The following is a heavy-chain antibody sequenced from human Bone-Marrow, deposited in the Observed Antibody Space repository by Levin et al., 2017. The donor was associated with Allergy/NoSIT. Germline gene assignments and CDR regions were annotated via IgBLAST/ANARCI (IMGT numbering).Heavy chain of an antibody. J-gene: IGHJ4*02. D-gene: IGHD4-17*01. CDR1: GFRFRNIA. CDR2: ITGDASST. CDR3: ARTKVEGGDYLDYFDY. Sequence: GESLKISCVASGFRFRNIAMSWVRQAPGKGLEWVSSITGDASSTYYADSVKGRFTISRDNSQSTLYLQMNSLRDEDKAVYFCARTKVEGGDYLDYFDYWGQGTLVTVSS. V-gene: IGHV3-23*01.